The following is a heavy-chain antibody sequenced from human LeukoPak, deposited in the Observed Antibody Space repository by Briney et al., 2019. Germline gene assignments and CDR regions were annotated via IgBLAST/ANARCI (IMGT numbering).Heavy chain of an antibody. Sequence: SETLSLTCAVSGGSISSGVYSWSWIRQPPGKGLEWIGYIYYSGDTYYYPSLRSRVSISVDTSKNQLSLKLNSVTAADTAVYYCARDGVYSNPYYYYYYYMDFWGKGTTVTVSS. CDR1: GGSISSGVYS. V-gene: IGHV4-30-4*07. J-gene: IGHJ6*03. CDR3: ARDGVYSNPYYYYYYYMDF. CDR2: IYYSGDT. D-gene: IGHD4-11*01.